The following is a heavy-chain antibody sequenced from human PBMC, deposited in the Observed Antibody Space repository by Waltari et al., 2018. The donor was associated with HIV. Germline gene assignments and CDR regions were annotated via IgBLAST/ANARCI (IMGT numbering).Heavy chain of an antibody. Sequence: QVHLQESGPGLVKPSETLSLTCTVSGGSISTSSWSWIRQAPGKGLEWIGYIYYSGSTNYNAPLQSRVTISVDTSKNQFSLKLNSVTAADTAVYYCARIKPVGAVAGPFDYWGQGTLVTVSS. V-gene: IGHV4-59*01. J-gene: IGHJ4*02. CDR1: GGSISTSS. CDR3: ARIKPVGAVAGPFDY. CDR2: IYYSGST. D-gene: IGHD6-19*01.